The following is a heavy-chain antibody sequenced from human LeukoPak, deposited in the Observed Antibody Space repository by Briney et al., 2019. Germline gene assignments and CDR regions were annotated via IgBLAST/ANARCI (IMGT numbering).Heavy chain of an antibody. V-gene: IGHV1-18*01. J-gene: IGHJ4*02. CDR3: ARIHSRVWANFDY. Sequence: ASVKVSCKASGYTFTAFSISWVRQAPGQGLEWMGWISADNGHTNYAQKFQGRVTMTTDTSTSTAYMELRSLRSDDTAVYYCARIHSRVWANFDYWGQGTLVTVSS. CDR2: ISADNGHT. CDR1: GYTFTAFS. D-gene: IGHD6-13*01.